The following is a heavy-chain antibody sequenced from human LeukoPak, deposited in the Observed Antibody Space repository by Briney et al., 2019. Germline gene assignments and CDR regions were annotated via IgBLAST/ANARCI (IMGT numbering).Heavy chain of an antibody. D-gene: IGHD6-13*01. CDR1: GYTFTSYA. J-gene: IGHJ6*02. V-gene: IGHV1-3*01. CDR3: ARVPAGIAAAAPAVYYYYGMDV. Sequence: GASVKVSCKASGYTFTSYAMHWVRQAPGQRLEWMGWINAGNGNTKYSQKFQGRVTITRDTSASTAYVELSSLRSEDTAVYYCARVPAGIAAAAPAVYYYYGMDVWGQGTTVTVSS. CDR2: INAGNGNT.